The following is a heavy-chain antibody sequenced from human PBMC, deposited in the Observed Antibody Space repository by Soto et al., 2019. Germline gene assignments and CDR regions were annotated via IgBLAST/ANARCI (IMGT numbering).Heavy chain of an antibody. Sequence: QVQLVQSGSESMQPGASVKVSCKGSGYNFNSHSINWLRQAPEQGLEGMGWINPNTGNPTYEQRFTGRFVFPVDTSVSTVYLQIFRLKAGDSAVYYCASDRASGSFDYWGQGTLVSVSS. CDR1: GYNFNSHS. V-gene: IGHV7-4-1*01. CDR3: ASDRASGSFDY. J-gene: IGHJ4*02. CDR2: INPNTGNP. D-gene: IGHD1-26*01.